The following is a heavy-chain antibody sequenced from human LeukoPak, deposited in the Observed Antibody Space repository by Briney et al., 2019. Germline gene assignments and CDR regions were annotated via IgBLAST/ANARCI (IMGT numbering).Heavy chain of an antibody. V-gene: IGHV3-48*03. J-gene: IGHJ4*02. CDR2: ISSSGSTI. Sequence: PGGSLRPSCAASGFTFSSYEMNWVRQAPGKGLEWVSYISSSGSTIYYADSVKGRFTISRDNAKNSLYLQMNSLRAEDTAVYYCARGKRIEMATIFYFDYWGQGTLVTVSS. D-gene: IGHD5-24*01. CDR3: ARGKRIEMATIFYFDY. CDR1: GFTFSSYE.